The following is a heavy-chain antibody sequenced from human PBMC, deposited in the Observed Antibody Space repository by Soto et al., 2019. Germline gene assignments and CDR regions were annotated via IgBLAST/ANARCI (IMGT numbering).Heavy chain of an antibody. D-gene: IGHD3-9*01. CDR3: ARGGYFDWLPQLMYNWFDP. J-gene: IGHJ5*02. CDR1: GGSISSSSYY. Sequence: SETLSLTCTVSGGSISSSSYYWGWIRQPPGKGLEWIGSIYYSGSTYYNPSLKSRVTISVDTSKNQFSLKLSSVTAADTAVYYCARGGYFDWLPQLMYNWFDPWGQGTLVTVS. V-gene: IGHV4-39*01. CDR2: IYYSGST.